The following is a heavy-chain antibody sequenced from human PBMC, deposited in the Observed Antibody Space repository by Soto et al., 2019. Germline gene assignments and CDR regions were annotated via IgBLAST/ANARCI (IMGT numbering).Heavy chain of an antibody. Sequence: QVQLVESGGGVVQPGRSLRLSCAASGFTFGSYAMHWVRQAPGKGLEWVAVISYDGSNKYYADSVKGRFTISRDNSKNTLYLQMNSLRAEDTAVYYCARDQADAFDYWGQGTLVTVSS. CDR1: GFTFGSYA. J-gene: IGHJ4*02. CDR2: ISYDGSNK. V-gene: IGHV3-30-3*01. CDR3: ARDQADAFDY. D-gene: IGHD6-13*01.